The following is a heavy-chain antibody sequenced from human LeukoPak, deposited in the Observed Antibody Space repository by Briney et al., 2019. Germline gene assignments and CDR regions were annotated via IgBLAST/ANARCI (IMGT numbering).Heavy chain of an antibody. CDR2: INPNSGGT. Sequence: PGRSLRLSCAASGYTFTGYYMHWVRQAPGQGLEWMGWINPNSGGTNYAQKFQGWVTMTRDTSISTAYMELSRLRSDDTAVYYCARARKEDTAMAYWGQGTLVTVSS. CDR1: GYTFTGYY. J-gene: IGHJ4*02. D-gene: IGHD5-18*01. CDR3: ARARKEDTAMAY. V-gene: IGHV1-2*04.